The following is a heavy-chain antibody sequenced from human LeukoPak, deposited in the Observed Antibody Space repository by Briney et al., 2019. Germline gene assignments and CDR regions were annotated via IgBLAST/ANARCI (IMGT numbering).Heavy chain of an antibody. J-gene: IGHJ3*02. CDR3: ARVSGDYANDAFDI. D-gene: IGHD4-17*01. CDR1: GYTFTGYY. Sequence: ASVKASCKVSGYTFTGYYMHWVRQAPGQGLEWMESINPNSGGTNYAQKFQGRVTMSRDTSISTAYMELSRLRSDDPAVYYCARVSGDYANDAFDIWGQGTMVTVSS. V-gene: IGHV1-2*02. CDR2: INPNSGGT.